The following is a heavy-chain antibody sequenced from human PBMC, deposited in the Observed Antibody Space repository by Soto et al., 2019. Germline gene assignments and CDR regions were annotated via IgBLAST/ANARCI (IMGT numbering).Heavy chain of an antibody. Sequence: GASVKVSCKASGYTFTSYDINWVRQATGQGLEWMGWMNPNSGNTGYAQKFQGRVTMTRNTSISTAYMELSSLRSEDTAVYYCARYSTDYDILTGYYVDAFDIWGQGTMVTVS. V-gene: IGHV1-8*01. D-gene: IGHD3-9*01. J-gene: IGHJ3*02. CDR1: GYTFTSYD. CDR3: ARYSTDYDILTGYYVDAFDI. CDR2: MNPNSGNT.